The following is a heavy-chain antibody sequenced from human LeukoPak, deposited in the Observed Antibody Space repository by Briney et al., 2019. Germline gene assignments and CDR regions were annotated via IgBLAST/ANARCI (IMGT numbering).Heavy chain of an antibody. CDR2: ISGSGGST. J-gene: IGHJ4*02. D-gene: IGHD6-13*01. CDR1: GFTFSSYA. V-gene: IGHV3-23*01. CDR3: AKDRDRIAGLIYFDY. Sequence: PGGSLRLSCAASGFTFSSYAMSWVRQAPGKGLEWVSAISGSGGSTYYADSVKGRFTISRDNSKSTLYLQMNRLRAEDTAVYYCAKDRDRIAGLIYFDYWGQGTLVTVSS.